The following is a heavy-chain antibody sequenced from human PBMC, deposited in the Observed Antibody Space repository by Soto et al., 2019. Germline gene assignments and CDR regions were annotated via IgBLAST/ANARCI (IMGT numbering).Heavy chain of an antibody. V-gene: IGHV3-30*18. D-gene: IGHD6-13*01. CDR2: IPYDGSNK. CDR3: AKVGSPPFDY. CDR1: GFTFSSYG. J-gene: IGHJ4*02. Sequence: QVQLVESGGGVVQPGRSLRLSCAASGFTFSSYGMHWVRQAPGKGLEWVAVIPYDGSNKYYADSVKGRFTISRDNSKNTLYLQMNSLRAEDTAVYYCAKVGSPPFDYWGQGTLVTVSS.